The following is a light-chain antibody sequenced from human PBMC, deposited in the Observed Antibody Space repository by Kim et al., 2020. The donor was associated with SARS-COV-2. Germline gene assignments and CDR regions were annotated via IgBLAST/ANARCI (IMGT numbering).Light chain of an antibody. Sequence: DIQMTQSPSSLSASVGDRVTITCQASQDISNYLNWYQQKPGKAPKLLIYDASNLKTGVPSRFSGSGSGTDFSFTISSLQPEDIATYYCQQFDSLPPTFGQGTKLEI. J-gene: IGKJ2*01. V-gene: IGKV1-33*01. CDR3: QQFDSLPPT. CDR1: QDISNY. CDR2: DAS.